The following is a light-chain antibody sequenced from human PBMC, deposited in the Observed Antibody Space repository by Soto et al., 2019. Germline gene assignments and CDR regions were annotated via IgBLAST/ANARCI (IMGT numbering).Light chain of an antibody. CDR2: AAS. J-gene: IGKJ3*01. V-gene: IGKV1-27*01. CDR1: QGISNY. Sequence: DVQMTQSPSSLSASVGDRVTITCRASQGISNYLAWYQQKSGKVPRLLIYAASTLQSGVPSRFSGSGSGSDFTLTISSLQPVDVATYYCQRYDSAPRTFGPGTKVDIK. CDR3: QRYDSAPRT.